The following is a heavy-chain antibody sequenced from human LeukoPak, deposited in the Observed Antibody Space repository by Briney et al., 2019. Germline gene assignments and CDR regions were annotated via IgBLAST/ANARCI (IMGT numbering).Heavy chain of an antibody. D-gene: IGHD3-10*01. J-gene: IGHJ4*02. CDR3: ARGNGSGSPIDY. CDR2: IYYSGST. V-gene: IGHV4-59*12. CDR1: GGSIGSYY. Sequence: PSETLSLTCTVSGGSIGSYYWSWIRQPPGKGLEWIGFIYYSGSTNYNPSLKSRVTISVDTSKNQFSLRLTSVTAADTAVFYCARGNGSGSPIDYWGQGTLVTVSS.